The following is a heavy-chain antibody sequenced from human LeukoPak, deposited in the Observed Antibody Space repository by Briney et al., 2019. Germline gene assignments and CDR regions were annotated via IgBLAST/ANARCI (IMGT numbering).Heavy chain of an antibody. CDR3: ARDSRTGYSSGWYDHSSPGFDY. D-gene: IGHD6-19*01. J-gene: IGHJ4*02. Sequence: ASVKVSCKATGYTFTSYGTSWVRQAPGQGLEWMGWISAYNGNTNYAQKLQGRVTMTTDTSTSTAYMELRSLRSDDTAVYYCARDSRTGYSSGWYDHSSPGFDYWGQGTLVTVSS. CDR2: ISAYNGNT. CDR1: GYTFTSYG. V-gene: IGHV1-18*01.